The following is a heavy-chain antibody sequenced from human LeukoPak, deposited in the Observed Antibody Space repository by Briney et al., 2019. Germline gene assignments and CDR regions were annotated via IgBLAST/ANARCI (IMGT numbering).Heavy chain of an antibody. CDR1: GGSISGYY. J-gene: IGHJ5*02. CDR2: IYYTGNT. D-gene: IGHD1-26*01. CDR3: VRSKSGTYSWFDP. V-gene: IGHV4-59*01. Sequence: PSETLSLTCTVSGGSISGYYWSWIRQPPGKGLEWIGFIYYTGNTNYNPSLKSRLTISVDTSKNQFSLKVSSVTAADMAVYYCVRSKSGTYSWFDPWGQGTLVTVSS.